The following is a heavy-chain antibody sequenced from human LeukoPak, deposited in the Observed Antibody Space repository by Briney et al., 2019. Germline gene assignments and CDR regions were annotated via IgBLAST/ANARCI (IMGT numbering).Heavy chain of an antibody. CDR3: VRIFGGFD. CDR2: IHHSGTT. Sequence: SETLSLTCAVSGGSVSSTNWWTWVRQPPGKGLEWIGEIHHSGTTHSNPSLRSRVTVSVDTSENQFSLNLRSVTAADTAVYYCVRIFGGFDWGQGILVTVSS. V-gene: IGHV4-4*02. J-gene: IGHJ4*02. D-gene: IGHD3-3*01. CDR1: GGSVSSTNW.